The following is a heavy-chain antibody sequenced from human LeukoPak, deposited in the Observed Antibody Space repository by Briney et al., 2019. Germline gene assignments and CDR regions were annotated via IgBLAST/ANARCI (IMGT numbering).Heavy chain of an antibody. V-gene: IGHV3-30-3*01. J-gene: IGHJ4*02. CDR3: ATPQSGSYYYYFDY. Sequence: GGSLRLSCAASGFTFSSYAMHWVRQAPGKGLEWVAVISYDGSNKYYADSVKGRFTISRDNSKNTLYLQMNSLRAEDTAVYYCATPQSGSYYYYFDYWAREPWSPSPQ. D-gene: IGHD1-26*01. CDR1: GFTFSSYA. CDR2: ISYDGSNK.